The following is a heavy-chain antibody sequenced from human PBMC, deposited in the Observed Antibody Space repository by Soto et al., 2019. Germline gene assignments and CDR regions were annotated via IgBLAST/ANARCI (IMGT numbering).Heavy chain of an antibody. V-gene: IGHV1-18*01. D-gene: IGHD1-1*01. CDR1: GYTFSNYG. CDR3: ARDLGWKNNWNGALHSLFGP. CDR2: ISGYDGDT. J-gene: IGHJ5*02. Sequence: ASVKVSCKASGYTFSNYGLSWVRQAPGQGLEWMGWISGYDGDTSYAQKFQGRVTMSTDTSTTTVYMEVRNLQYDDTAVYYCARDLGWKNNWNGALHSLFGPWGQGTLVTVSS.